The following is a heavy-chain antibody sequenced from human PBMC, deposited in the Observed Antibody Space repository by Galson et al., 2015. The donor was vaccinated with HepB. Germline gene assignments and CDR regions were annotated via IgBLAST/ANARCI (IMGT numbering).Heavy chain of an antibody. Sequence: SLRLSCAASGFTSSTYSMNWVRQAPGKGLEWVSYISGGSGTIYYADSVKGRFTISRDTAKNSLYLQMNSLRDEDTAVYYCARELTDWGQGTLVTVSS. CDR2: ISGGSGTI. V-gene: IGHV3-48*02. J-gene: IGHJ1*01. CDR1: GFTSSTYS. CDR3: ARELTD.